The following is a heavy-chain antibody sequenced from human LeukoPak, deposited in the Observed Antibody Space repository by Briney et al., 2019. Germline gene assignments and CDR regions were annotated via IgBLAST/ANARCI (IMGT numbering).Heavy chain of an antibody. CDR2: ISYDGSNK. D-gene: IGHD5-18*01. J-gene: IGHJ4*02. Sequence: QAGGSLRLSCAASGFTFSSYGMHWVRQAPGRGLEWVAVISYDGSNKYYADSVKGRFTISRDNSKNTLYLQMNSLRAEDTAVYYCAKDRDSYGLFDYWGQGTLVTVSS. CDR3: AKDRDSYGLFDY. CDR1: GFTFSSYG. V-gene: IGHV3-30*18.